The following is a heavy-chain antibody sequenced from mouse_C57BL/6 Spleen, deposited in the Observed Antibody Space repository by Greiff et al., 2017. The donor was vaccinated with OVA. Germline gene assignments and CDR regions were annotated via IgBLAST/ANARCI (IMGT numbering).Heavy chain of an antibody. Sequence: QVQLQQSGAELVRPGASVKLSCKASGYTFTDYYINWVKQRPGQGLEWIARIYPGSGNTYYNEKFKGKATLTAEKSSSTAYMQLSSLTSEDSAGDFCARGVVATGFDYWGQGTTLTVSS. D-gene: IGHD1-1*01. V-gene: IGHV1-76*01. CDR1: GYTFTDYY. CDR2: IYPGSGNT. J-gene: IGHJ2*01. CDR3: ARGVVATGFDY.